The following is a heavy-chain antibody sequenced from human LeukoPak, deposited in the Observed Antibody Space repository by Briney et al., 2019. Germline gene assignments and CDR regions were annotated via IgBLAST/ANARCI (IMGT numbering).Heavy chain of an antibody. V-gene: IGHV1-46*01. J-gene: IGHJ5*02. D-gene: IGHD6-13*01. CDR2: INPSGGST. CDR3: ARDEQQQWFDP. Sequence: ASVKVSCKASGYTFTSYYMHWVRQAPGQGLEWMGIINPSGGSTSYAQKFQGRVTMTRDTSISTAYMELSRLRSDDTAVYYCARDEQQQWFDPWGQGTLVTVSS. CDR1: GYTFTSYY.